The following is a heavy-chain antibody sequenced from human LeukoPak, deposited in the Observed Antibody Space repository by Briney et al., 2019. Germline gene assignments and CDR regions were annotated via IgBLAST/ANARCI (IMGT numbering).Heavy chain of an antibody. J-gene: IGHJ6*02. D-gene: IGHD6-13*01. CDR3: AGYSSRGMDV. CDR1: GGSISSYY. Sequence: SETLSLTCTVSGGSISSYYWSWIRQPPVKGLEWIGYIYYSGSTNYNPSLKSRVTISVDTSKNQFSLKLSSVTAADTAVYYCAGYSSRGMDVWGQGTTVTVSS. CDR2: IYYSGST. V-gene: IGHV4-59*01.